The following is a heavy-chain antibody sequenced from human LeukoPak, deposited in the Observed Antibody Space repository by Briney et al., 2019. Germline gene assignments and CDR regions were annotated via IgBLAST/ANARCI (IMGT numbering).Heavy chain of an antibody. CDR3: ARGSSGSYDY. D-gene: IGHD6-19*01. V-gene: IGHV3-7*03. J-gene: IGHJ4*02. Sequence: GGSLRISCAASGFTFSSYWMNWVRQAPGRGLEWVANIKQDGSEKYYVDSVKGRFTISRDNARNSLYLQMNSLRVEDTAVYYCARGSSGSYDYWGQGTLVTVSS. CDR2: IKQDGSEK. CDR1: GFTFSSYW.